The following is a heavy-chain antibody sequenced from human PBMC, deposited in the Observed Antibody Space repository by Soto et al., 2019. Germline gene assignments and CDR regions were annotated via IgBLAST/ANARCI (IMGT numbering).Heavy chain of an antibody. CDR1: GDYTSSGDSH. CDR3: ARVVRLCGSPSCRGRNGFDP. V-gene: IGHV4-30-4*01. Sequence: SETLSLTCSVSGDYTSSGDSHRSWIRQPPGNGLEWIGYMISHLTTYYIPSFKKEFSISMDVSKNQFSLSLTSVSAADRAEYHCARVVRLCGSPSCRGRNGFDPWGQATRVTVS. J-gene: IGHJ5*02. D-gene: IGHD2-2*01. CDR2: MISHLTT.